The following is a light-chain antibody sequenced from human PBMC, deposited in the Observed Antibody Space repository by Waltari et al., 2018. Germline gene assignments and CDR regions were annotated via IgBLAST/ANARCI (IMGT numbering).Light chain of an antibody. V-gene: IGKV1-8*01. CDR2: DAS. CDR3: QQYYGYPLT. CDR1: QGISNY. Sequence: AIQTTQSPSSLSASTGDKVTITCRASQGISNYLAWYQQKPGKAPTLLIYDASTLQRGVPSRFSGSGSGTDFTLTISCLQSEDFATFYCQQYYGYPLTFGPGTKVDVK. J-gene: IGKJ3*01.